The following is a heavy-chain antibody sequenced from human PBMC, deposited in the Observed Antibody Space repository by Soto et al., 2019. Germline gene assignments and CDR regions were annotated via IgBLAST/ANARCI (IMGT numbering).Heavy chain of an antibody. CDR3: AKDGVGGSYFDY. V-gene: IGHV3-30*18. CDR1: GFTFSSYG. Sequence: QVQLVESGGGVVQPGRSLRLSCAASGFTFSSYGMHWVRQAPGKGLEWVAVISYDGSNKYYADSVKGRFTISRDNSKNTLYLQMNSLRAEDTAVYYCAKDGVGGSYFDYWGQETLVTVSS. D-gene: IGHD1-26*01. CDR2: ISYDGSNK. J-gene: IGHJ4*02.